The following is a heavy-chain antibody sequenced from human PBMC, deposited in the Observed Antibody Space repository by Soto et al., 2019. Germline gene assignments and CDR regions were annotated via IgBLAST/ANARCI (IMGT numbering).Heavy chain of an antibody. CDR2: IWYDGSNK. CDR3: AREGRLGYYHSSGYYYQYYYYGMDV. D-gene: IGHD3-22*01. V-gene: IGHV3-33*01. J-gene: IGHJ6*02. CDR1: GFTFSSYG. Sequence: PGGSLRLSCAASGFTFSSYGMHWVRQAPGKGLEWVAVIWYDGSNKYYADSVKGRFTISRDNSKNTLYLQMNSLRAEDTAVYYCAREGRLGYYHSSGYYYQYYYYGMDVWGQGTTVTVSS.